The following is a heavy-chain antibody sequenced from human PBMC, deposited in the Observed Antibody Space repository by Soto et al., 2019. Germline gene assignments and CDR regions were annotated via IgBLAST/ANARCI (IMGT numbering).Heavy chain of an antibody. CDR1: GGSISSYY. D-gene: IGHD6-6*01. J-gene: IGHJ4*02. CDR3: ATQAGYSSSYTFDY. Sequence: SETLSLTCTVSGGSISSYYWSWIRQPPGKGLEWIGYIYYSGSTNYNPSLKSRVTISVDTSKNQFSLKLSSVTAADTAVYYCATQAGYSSSYTFDYWGQGTLVTVSS. CDR2: IYYSGST. V-gene: IGHV4-59*01.